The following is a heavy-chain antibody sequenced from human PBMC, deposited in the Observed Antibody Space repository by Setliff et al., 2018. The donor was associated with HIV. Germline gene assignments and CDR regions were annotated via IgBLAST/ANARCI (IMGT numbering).Heavy chain of an antibody. CDR1: GSSLTRGYYY. CDR3: ARLWAYYDSSGRTAFDI. Sequence: SETLSLTCTVSGSSLTRGYYYWSWIRQPAGKGLEWIGRIYTTGSTNYNSSLQSRVTISADTSRNHFSLRLGSVTAADTAVYYCARLWAYYDSSGRTAFDIWGQGTMVTVSS. J-gene: IGHJ3*02. CDR2: IYTTGST. V-gene: IGHV4-61*02. D-gene: IGHD3-22*01.